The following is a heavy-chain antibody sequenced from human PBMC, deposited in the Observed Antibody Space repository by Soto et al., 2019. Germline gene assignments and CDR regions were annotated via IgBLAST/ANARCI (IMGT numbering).Heavy chain of an antibody. CDR1: GGSILSVGYY. CDR3: ARDTRITMVRGVIPSGMDV. Sequence: LSLTCTVSGGSILSVGYYWSWIRQHPGKGLEWIGYIYYSGSTYYNPSLKSRVTISVDTSKNQFSLKLSSVTAADTAVYYCARDTRITMVRGVIPSGMDVWGQGTTVTVSS. CDR2: IYYSGST. J-gene: IGHJ6*02. V-gene: IGHV4-31*03. D-gene: IGHD3-10*01.